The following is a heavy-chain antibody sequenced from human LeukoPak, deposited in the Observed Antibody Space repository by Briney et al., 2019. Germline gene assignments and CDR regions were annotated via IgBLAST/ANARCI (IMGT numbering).Heavy chain of an antibody. CDR1: GGSINTNDYF. CDR2: IYYSGTT. CDR3: ARGLSNFDY. V-gene: IGHV4-39*07. D-gene: IGHD3-10*01. J-gene: IGHJ4*02. Sequence: PSETLSLTCSVSGGSINTNDYFWGWIRQPPGKGLEWIGTIYYSGTTFYNPSLQSRVTLSVDTSNNQFSLKLTSVTAADTAVYYCARGLSNFDYWGQGTLVTVSS.